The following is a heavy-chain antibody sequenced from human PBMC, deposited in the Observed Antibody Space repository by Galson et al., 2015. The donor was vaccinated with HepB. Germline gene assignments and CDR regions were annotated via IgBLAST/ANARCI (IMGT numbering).Heavy chain of an antibody. CDR2: INGGGDNT. CDR3: AKDFRYSSGWYLEFAY. J-gene: IGHJ4*02. Sequence: SLRLSCAASGFTFSKYAMSWVRQAPGKGLEWVSTINGGGDNTYYADSVKGRFTISRDNSENTLYVQMNSLRAEDTAVYYCAKDFRYSSGWYLEFAYWGQGTLVTVSS. CDR1: GFTFSKYA. D-gene: IGHD6-19*01. V-gene: IGHV3-23*01.